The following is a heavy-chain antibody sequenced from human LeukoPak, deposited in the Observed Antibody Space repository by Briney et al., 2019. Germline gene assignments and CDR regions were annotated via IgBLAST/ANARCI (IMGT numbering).Heavy chain of an antibody. CDR2: ISYDGSNK. J-gene: IGHJ3*02. V-gene: IGHV3-30*18. D-gene: IGHD6-13*01. Sequence: GGSLRLSCAASGFTFSTYSMHWVRQAPGKGLEWVAVISYDGSNKYYADSVKGRFTISRDNSKNTLYLQMNSLRAEDTAVYYCAKNPVDGTLIWGQGTMVTVSS. CDR3: AKNPVDGTLI. CDR1: GFTFSTYS.